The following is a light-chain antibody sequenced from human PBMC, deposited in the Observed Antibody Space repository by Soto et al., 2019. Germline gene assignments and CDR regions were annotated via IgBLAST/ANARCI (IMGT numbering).Light chain of an antibody. CDR2: GAS. V-gene: IGKV3-15*01. CDR3: KQCRNWPRT. Sequence: EIVMTQSPATLSVSPGEGATLSCSASQSVSSNLAWYQQKPGQAPSLLIYGASTRATGIPARFRGSGSGTEFTLTISRLQSADFAVYDCKQCRNWPRTSGNGTKVDIK. J-gene: IGKJ1*01. CDR1: QSVSSN.